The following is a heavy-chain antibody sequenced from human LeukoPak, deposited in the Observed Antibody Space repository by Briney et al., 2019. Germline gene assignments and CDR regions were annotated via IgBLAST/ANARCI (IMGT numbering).Heavy chain of an antibody. CDR3: GKDPNGDYVGAFDI. CDR1: GFTFSSYA. CDR2: ISGRGGNT. Sequence: GGSLRLSCADSGFTFSSYAMSWVRQARGRGLEWVSAISGRGGNTYYPDSVKGRFTISRDNSKNTLYLQMNSLRAEDTAVYYCGKDPNGDYVGAFDIWGQGTMVTVSS. D-gene: IGHD4-17*01. V-gene: IGHV3-23*01. J-gene: IGHJ3*02.